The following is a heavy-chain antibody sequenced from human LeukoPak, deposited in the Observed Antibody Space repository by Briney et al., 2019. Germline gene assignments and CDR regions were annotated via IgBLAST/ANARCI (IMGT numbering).Heavy chain of an antibody. J-gene: IGHJ4*02. V-gene: IGHV1-18*01. CDR3: AKDVSSDWPSAGFDY. D-gene: IGHD6-19*01. Sequence: ASVKVSCKASGYGFTNYGISWVRQAPGQGLEWMGWISGYNANTYYAQKLQGRVTMTTDTSTSAAYMELRSLRAEDTAVYYCAKDVSSDWPSAGFDYWGQGTLVTVSS. CDR1: GYGFTNYG. CDR2: ISGYNANT.